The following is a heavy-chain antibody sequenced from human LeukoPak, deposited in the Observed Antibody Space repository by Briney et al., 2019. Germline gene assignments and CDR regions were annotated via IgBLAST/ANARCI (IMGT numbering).Heavy chain of an antibody. Sequence: ASVKVSCKASGYKFTGYYMHWVRQAPGQGLEWMGWINPNSGGTNYAQKFQGRVTMTRDTSISTAYMEVSRLRSDDTAVYYCAGDEAVAGMGYWGQGTLVTVSS. CDR1: GYKFTGYY. V-gene: IGHV1-2*02. D-gene: IGHD6-19*01. CDR2: INPNSGGT. CDR3: AGDEAVAGMGY. J-gene: IGHJ4*02.